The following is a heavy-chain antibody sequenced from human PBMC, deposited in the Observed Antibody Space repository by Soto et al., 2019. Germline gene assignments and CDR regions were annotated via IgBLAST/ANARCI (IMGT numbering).Heavy chain of an antibody. CDR2: IWYDGSNK. V-gene: IGHV3-33*01. Sequence: QVQLVESGGGVVQPGRSLRISCAASGFTFSSYGMHWVRQAPGKGLEWVAVIWYDGSNKYYADSVKGRFTISRDNSKNTLYLQMNSLRDEDTAVYYCARDPPFGGIAVARGGDYGGQGTLVTVSS. CDR3: ARDPPFGGIAVARGGDY. CDR1: GFTFSSYG. J-gene: IGHJ4*02. D-gene: IGHD6-19*01.